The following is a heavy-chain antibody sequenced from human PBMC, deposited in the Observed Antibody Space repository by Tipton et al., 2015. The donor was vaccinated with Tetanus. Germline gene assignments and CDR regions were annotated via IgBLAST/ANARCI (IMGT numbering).Heavy chain of an antibody. D-gene: IGHD2-21*02. J-gene: IGHJ4*02. V-gene: IGHV3-23*01. CDR2: VSASGNT. CDR3: AKLKSRGDSSATEH. Sequence: GSLRLSCAGSGFLISSYAMNWVRQVPGEGLEWVSGVSASGNTNYADSVDGRFTISRDNAKNTMYLQMNSLRAEDTATYYCAKLKSRGDSSATEHWGQGTLVTVSS. CDR1: GFLISSYA.